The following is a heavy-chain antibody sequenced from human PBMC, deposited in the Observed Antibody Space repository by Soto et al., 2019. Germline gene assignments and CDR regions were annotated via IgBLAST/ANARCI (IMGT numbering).Heavy chain of an antibody. CDR2: IIPIFGTA. V-gene: IGHV1-69*06. CDR1: GGTFSSYA. CDR3: ASPYSGSYPGAFDI. D-gene: IGHD1-26*01. J-gene: IGHJ3*02. Sequence: QVQLVQSGAEVKKPGSSVKVSCKASGGTFSSYAISWVRQAPGQGLEWMGGIIPIFGTANYAQKFEGRVTITADKSTSTAYMELSSLRSEDTAVYYCASPYSGSYPGAFDIWGQGTMVTVSS.